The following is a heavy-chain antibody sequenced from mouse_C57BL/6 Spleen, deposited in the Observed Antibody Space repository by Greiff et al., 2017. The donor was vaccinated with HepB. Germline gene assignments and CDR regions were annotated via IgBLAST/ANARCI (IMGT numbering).Heavy chain of an antibody. J-gene: IGHJ2*01. D-gene: IGHD2-14*01. CDR3: ARWVPEDY. V-gene: IGHV1-59*01. Sequence: QVQLQQPGAELVRPGTSVKLSCKASGYTFTSYWMHWVKQRPGQGLEWIGVIDPSDSYTNYNQKFKGKATLTVDTSSSTAYMQLSSLTSEDSAVYYCARWVPEDYWGQGTTLTVSS. CDR2: IDPSDSYT. CDR1: GYTFTSYW.